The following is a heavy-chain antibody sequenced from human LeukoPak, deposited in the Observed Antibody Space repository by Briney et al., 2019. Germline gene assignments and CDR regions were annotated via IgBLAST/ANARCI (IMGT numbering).Heavy chain of an antibody. D-gene: IGHD1-26*01. CDR1: GFTSSNYW. Sequence: GGSLRLSCAAAGFTSSNYWMSWVRQAPGKGLEWVASITPDGSETYYVDSGKGRFTISRDNAKNSLYLQMNSLRAEDTAVHYCARGMSGSYDYWGQGTLVTVSS. CDR2: ITPDGSET. V-gene: IGHV3-7*05. J-gene: IGHJ4*02. CDR3: ARGMSGSYDY.